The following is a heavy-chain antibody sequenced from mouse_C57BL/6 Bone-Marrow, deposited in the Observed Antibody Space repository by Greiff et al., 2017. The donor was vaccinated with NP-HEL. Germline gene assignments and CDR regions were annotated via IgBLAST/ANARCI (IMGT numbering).Heavy chain of an antibody. CDR1: GFNIKDDY. J-gene: IGHJ4*01. Sequence: VQLQQSGAELVRPGASAKLSCTASGFNIKDDYMHWVKQRPEQGLEWIGWIDPENGDTEYASKFQGKATITADTSSNTAYLQLSSLTSEDTAVYYCTPLSRGYAMDYWGQGTSVTVSS. D-gene: IGHD3-1*01. CDR2: IDPENGDT. CDR3: TPLSRGYAMDY. V-gene: IGHV14-4*01.